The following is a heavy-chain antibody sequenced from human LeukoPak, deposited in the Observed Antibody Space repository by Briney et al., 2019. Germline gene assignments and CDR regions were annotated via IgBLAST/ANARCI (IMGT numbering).Heavy chain of an antibody. Sequence: SQTLSLTCAISGDSVSSNSAAWNWIRQSPSRGLEWLGRTYYRSKWYNDYAVSVKSRITINPDTSKNQFSLQLNSVTPEDTAVYYCARDVQHPGIAVAGPYYYYYYMDVWGXXXTVTVSS. CDR3: ARDVQHPGIAVAGPYYYYYYMDV. J-gene: IGHJ6*03. D-gene: IGHD6-19*01. CDR1: GDSVSSNSAA. CDR2: TYYRSKWYN. V-gene: IGHV6-1*01.